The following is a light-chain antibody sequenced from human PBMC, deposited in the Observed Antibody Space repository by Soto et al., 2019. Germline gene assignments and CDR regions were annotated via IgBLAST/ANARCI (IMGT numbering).Light chain of an antibody. CDR1: QSISSW. V-gene: IGKV1-5*01. Sequence: DIQMTQSPSTLSASVGDRVTITCRASQSISSWLAWYQQKPGKAPKLLIYDASSLESGVPSRFSGSGSGTEFTLTTSSLQPEDLATNFCQQYNSSPWTFGQGTKVEIK. J-gene: IGKJ1*01. CDR2: DAS. CDR3: QQYNSSPWT.